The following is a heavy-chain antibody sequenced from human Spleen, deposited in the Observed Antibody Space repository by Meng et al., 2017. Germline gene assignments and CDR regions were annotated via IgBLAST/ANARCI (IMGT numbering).Heavy chain of an antibody. CDR3: ASQSVTAIPFDY. CDR2: IYHTGTT. J-gene: IGHJ4*02. D-gene: IGHD2-21*02. V-gene: IGHV4-4*02. CDR1: GDSISSIKW. Sequence: QVHLQESGPGLVQPSVTLSLTCAVSGDSISSIKWWSWVRQPPGKGLEWIGEIYHTGTTNYNPSLESRVTISVDTSKNQFSLKMKSVTAADTAVYYCASQSVTAIPFDYWGPGALVTVSS.